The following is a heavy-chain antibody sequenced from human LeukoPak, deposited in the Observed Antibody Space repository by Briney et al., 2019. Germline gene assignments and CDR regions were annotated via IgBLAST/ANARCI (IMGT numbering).Heavy chain of an antibody. Sequence: GRSLRLSCAASGFTFSSYAMHWVRQDPGKGLEWVAVISYDGSNKYYADSVKGRFTISRDNSKNTLYLQMNSLRAEDTAVYYCARDSYVLRFLEWLFDPWGQGTLVTVSS. CDR2: ISYDGSNK. CDR1: GFTFSSYA. CDR3: ARDSYVLRFLEWLFDP. D-gene: IGHD3-3*01. J-gene: IGHJ5*02. V-gene: IGHV3-30-3*01.